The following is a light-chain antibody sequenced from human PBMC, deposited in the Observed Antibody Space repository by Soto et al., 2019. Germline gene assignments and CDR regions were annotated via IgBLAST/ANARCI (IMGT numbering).Light chain of an antibody. CDR2: EVS. Sequence: QSALTQPASVSGSPGQSITISCTGTTSDVGSYHYVSWYQQHPGKVPKLMIYEVSNRPSGVSNRFSGSKSGNTASLTISGLQAEDEADYYCSSYTSSSPVVFGGGTKVTVL. CDR3: SSYTSSSPVV. CDR1: TSDVGSYHY. V-gene: IGLV2-14*01. J-gene: IGLJ2*01.